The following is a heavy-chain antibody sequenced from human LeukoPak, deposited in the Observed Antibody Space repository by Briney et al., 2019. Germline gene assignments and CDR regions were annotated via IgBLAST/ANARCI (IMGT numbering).Heavy chain of an antibody. CDR3: AKGNYYDSSGYYHEADAFDI. CDR2: ISWNSGSI. Sequence: PGRSLRLSCAASGFTFDDYAMPWVRQAPGKGLEWVSGISWNSGSIGYADSVKGRFTISRDNAKNSLYLQMNSLRAEDTALYYCAKGNYYDSSGYYHEADAFDIWGQGTMVTVSS. V-gene: IGHV3-9*01. J-gene: IGHJ3*02. D-gene: IGHD3-22*01. CDR1: GFTFDDYA.